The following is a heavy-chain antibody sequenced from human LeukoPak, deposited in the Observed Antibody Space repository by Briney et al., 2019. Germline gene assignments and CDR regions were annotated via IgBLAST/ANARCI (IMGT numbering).Heavy chain of an antibody. CDR2: IYYGGST. V-gene: IGHV4-28*03. D-gene: IGHD2-2*01. J-gene: IGHJ4*02. Sequence: PSDTLSLTCAVSGYSISSSNWWGWLRQPPGKGLEWIGYIYYGGSTYYNPSLKSRVTMSVDTSKNQVALKLSSVTAADTAVYYCARGVDPAAYDYWGQGTLVTVSS. CDR1: GYSISSSNW. CDR3: ARGVDPAAYDY.